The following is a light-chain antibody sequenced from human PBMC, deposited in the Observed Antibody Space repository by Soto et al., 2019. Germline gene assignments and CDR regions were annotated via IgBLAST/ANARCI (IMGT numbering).Light chain of an antibody. CDR1: QSIGKH. J-gene: IGKJ5*01. Sequence: DIQMTQSPSSLSASVGDRVTITCRASQSIGKHLNWYQQKPGKAPKFLIYAASSLQSGVPSRFSGSGSGTDFTLTVNSLQPEDFAIYYCQQSYSSPITFGSGTRLEIK. CDR3: QQSYSSPIT. CDR2: AAS. V-gene: IGKV1-39*01.